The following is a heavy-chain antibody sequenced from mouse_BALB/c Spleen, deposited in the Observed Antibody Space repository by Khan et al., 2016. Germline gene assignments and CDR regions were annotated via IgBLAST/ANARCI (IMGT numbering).Heavy chain of an antibody. J-gene: IGHJ3*01. CDR3: AREGLRRGFAY. D-gene: IGHD2-4*01. V-gene: IGHV5-4*02. Sequence: EVELVESGGGLVKPGGSLKLSCAASGFTFSDYYMYWVRQTPEKRLEWVATINDGGSYTYYPDSVTGRFTISRDNAKNNLYLQMISLKSEDTAMYYCAREGLRRGFAYWGQGTLVTVSA. CDR1: GFTFSDYY. CDR2: INDGGSYT.